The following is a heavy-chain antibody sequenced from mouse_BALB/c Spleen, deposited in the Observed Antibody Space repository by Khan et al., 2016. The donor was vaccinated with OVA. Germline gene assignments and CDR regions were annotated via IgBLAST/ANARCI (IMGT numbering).Heavy chain of an antibody. CDR3: ARGNYYGYYFDY. D-gene: IGHD1-1*01. Sequence: EVQLVESGPGLVKPSQSLSLTCTVTGYSITSGYAWNWIRQFPGNKLEWMGYISYSGGTSYNPSLKSRISINRDTSKNQFFLQLNSVTTEDTATYYCARGNYYGYYFDYWGQGTPLTVSS. V-gene: IGHV3-2*02. CDR1: GYSITSGYA. J-gene: IGHJ2*01. CDR2: ISYSGGT.